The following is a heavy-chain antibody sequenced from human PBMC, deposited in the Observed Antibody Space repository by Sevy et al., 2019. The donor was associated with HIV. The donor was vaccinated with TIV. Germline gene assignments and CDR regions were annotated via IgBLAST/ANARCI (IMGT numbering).Heavy chain of an antibody. D-gene: IGHD5-18*01. CDR3: AGEAAARRGYSYDY. CDR2: ITLSGGV. J-gene: IGHJ4*02. CDR1: AFTFSDYY. V-gene: IGHV3-11*01. Sequence: GGSLRLSCAASAFTFSDYYMNWIRQAPGKGLEWVASITLSGGVQIADSVEGRFTVSRDNANNSLYLQMNSLRAEDTAVYYCAGEAAARRGYSYDYWGQGTLVTVSS.